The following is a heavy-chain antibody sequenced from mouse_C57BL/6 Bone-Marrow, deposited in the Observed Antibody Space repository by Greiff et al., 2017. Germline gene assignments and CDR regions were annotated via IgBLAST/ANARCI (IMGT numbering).Heavy chain of an antibody. CDR3: ARDASYYGSGGDMDY. CDR1: GFTFSDFY. J-gene: IGHJ4*01. CDR2: SRNKANDYTT. D-gene: IGHD1-1*01. V-gene: IGHV7-1*01. Sequence: EVNVVESGGGLVQSGRSLRLSCATSGFTFSDFYMEWVRQAPGKGLEWIAASRNKANDYTTEYSASVKGRFIVSRDTSQSILYLQMNALRAEDTAMYYCARDASYYGSGGDMDYWGQGTSVTVSS.